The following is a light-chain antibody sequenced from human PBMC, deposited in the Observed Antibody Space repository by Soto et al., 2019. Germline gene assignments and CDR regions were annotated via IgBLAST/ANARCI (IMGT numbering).Light chain of an antibody. Sequence: EIVLTQSPVTLSLSPGESATLSCRASQSVSSSQVAWYQQKPGQAPRLLIYGASSRATGIPDRFSGVGSETDFTLTINRLEPEGFAVYYCQQYATSPHTFGQGTKLEIK. CDR2: GAS. J-gene: IGKJ2*01. V-gene: IGKV3-20*01. CDR1: QSVSSSQ. CDR3: QQYATSPHT.